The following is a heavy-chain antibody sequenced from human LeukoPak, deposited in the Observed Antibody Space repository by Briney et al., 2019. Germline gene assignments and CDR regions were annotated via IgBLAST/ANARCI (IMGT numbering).Heavy chain of an antibody. V-gene: IGHV3-11*04. Sequence: GGSLRLSCAASGFTFSDSYMSWIRQAPGKGLEWVSYISSSGSIIYYTDSVKGRFTISSDNAKNSLYLQMNSLRAEDTAVYYCTREYYDSSFDYWGQGTLVTVSS. D-gene: IGHD3-22*01. J-gene: IGHJ4*02. CDR2: ISSSGSII. CDR3: TREYYDSSFDY. CDR1: GFTFSDSY.